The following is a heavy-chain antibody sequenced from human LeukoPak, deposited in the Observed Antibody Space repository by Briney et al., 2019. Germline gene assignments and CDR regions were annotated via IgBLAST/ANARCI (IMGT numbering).Heavy chain of an antibody. CDR1: GFTFSSSA. V-gene: IGHV3-74*01. Sequence: GGSLRLSCAASGFTFSSSAMSWVRQAPGKGLVWVSHINSDGSWTSYADSVKGRFTISKDNAKNTVYLQMNNLRAEDTAVYYCVSFYETYWGRGTLVTVSS. D-gene: IGHD2-2*01. CDR3: VSFYETY. J-gene: IGHJ4*02. CDR2: INSDGSWT.